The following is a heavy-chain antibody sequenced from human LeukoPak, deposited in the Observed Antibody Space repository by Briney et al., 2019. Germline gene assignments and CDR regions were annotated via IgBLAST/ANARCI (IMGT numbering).Heavy chain of an antibody. J-gene: IGHJ4*02. V-gene: IGHV1-18*01. Sequence: ASVKVSCKASGYSFTNYGISWVRQAPGQGLEWMGWISTYDGNTNYVQKLQGRVTMTTDTSTSTAYMELRNLRSDDTAVYYCARGGVSNSWYRTPDYWGQGTLVAVSS. D-gene: IGHD6-13*01. CDR2: ISTYDGNT. CDR1: GYSFTNYG. CDR3: ARGGVSNSWYRTPDY.